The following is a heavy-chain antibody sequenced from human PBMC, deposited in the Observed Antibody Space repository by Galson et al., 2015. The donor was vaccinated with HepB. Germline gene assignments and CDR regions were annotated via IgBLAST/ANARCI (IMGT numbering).Heavy chain of an antibody. CDR3: AKDLGLSQYCSSTSCYYFDY. D-gene: IGHD2-2*01. Sequence: SLRLSCAASGFTFSSYAMSWVRRAPGKGLEWVSAISGSGGSTYYADSVKGRFTISRDNSKNTLYLQMNSLRAEDTAVYYCAKDLGLSQYCSSTSCYYFDYWGQGTLVTVSS. V-gene: IGHV3-23*01. CDR2: ISGSGGST. CDR1: GFTFSSYA. J-gene: IGHJ4*02.